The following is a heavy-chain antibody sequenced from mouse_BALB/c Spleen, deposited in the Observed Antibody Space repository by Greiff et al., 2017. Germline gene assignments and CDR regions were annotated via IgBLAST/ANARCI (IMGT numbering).Heavy chain of an antibody. CDR1: GYSITSGYY. CDR2: ISYDGSN. CDR3: AAGVVATRYFDV. J-gene: IGHJ1*01. V-gene: IGHV3-6*02. Sequence: EVKLQESGPGLVKPSQSLSLTCSVTGYSITSGYYWNWIRQFPGNKLEWMGYISYDGSNNYNPSLKNRISITRDTSKNQFFLKLNSVTTEDTATYYCAAGVVATRYFDVWGAGTTVTVSS. D-gene: IGHD1-1*01.